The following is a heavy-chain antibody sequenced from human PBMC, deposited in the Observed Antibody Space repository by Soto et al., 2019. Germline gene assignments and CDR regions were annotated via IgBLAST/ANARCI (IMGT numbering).Heavy chain of an antibody. CDR3: ARSLPYSNYAGSFDP. CDR1: GYTFTSYA. CDR2: INAGNGNT. J-gene: IGHJ5*02. D-gene: IGHD4-4*01. V-gene: IGHV1-3*01. Sequence: ASVKVSCKASGYTFTSYAMHWVRQAPGQRLEWMGWINAGNGNTKYSQKFQGRVTITRDTSASTAYMELSSLRSEDTAVYYCARSLPYSNYAGSFDPWGQGTLVTVSS.